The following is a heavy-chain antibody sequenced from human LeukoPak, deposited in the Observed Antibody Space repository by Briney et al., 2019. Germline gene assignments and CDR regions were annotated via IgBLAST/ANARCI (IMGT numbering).Heavy chain of an antibody. V-gene: IGHV3-11*05. CDR1: GFTFSDYY. J-gene: IGHJ4*02. CDR3: ARDSSGWSVDY. D-gene: IGHD6-19*01. Sequence: GGSLRLSCAASGFTFSDYYMSWIRQAPGKGLEWVSFISSTSSYIKDADSVKGRFTISRDNAKKPLYLQMNSLRAEDTAVYYCARDSSGWSVDYWGQGTLVTVSS. CDR2: ISSTSSYI.